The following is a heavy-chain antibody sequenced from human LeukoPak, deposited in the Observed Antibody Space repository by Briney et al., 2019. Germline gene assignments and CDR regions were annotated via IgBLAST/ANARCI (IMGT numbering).Heavy chain of an antibody. CDR2: IYYDGHT. V-gene: IGHV4-39*07. CDR1: GDTISSSSYH. CDR3: ARGLQFESFYYYYMDV. J-gene: IGHJ6*03. Sequence: SETLSLTCTVFGDTISSSSYHWVWIRQPPGQGLEWIGSIYYDGHTYDNPSLKSRVTVSIDTSKNEFSLKVKSVTAADTAVYFCARGLQFESFYYYYMDVWGKGTTVTVSS. D-gene: IGHD4-11*01.